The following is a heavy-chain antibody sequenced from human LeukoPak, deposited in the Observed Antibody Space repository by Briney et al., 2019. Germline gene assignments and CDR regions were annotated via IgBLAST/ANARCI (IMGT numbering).Heavy chain of an antibody. CDR2: INPNSGGT. Sequence: ASVKVSCKASGYTFTGYYMHWVRQARGQGLEWMGWINPNSGGTNYAQKFQGRVTMTRDTSISTAYMELSRLRSDDTAVSYCARTLRKWETKTFDYWGQGTLVTVSS. CDR1: GYTFTGYY. V-gene: IGHV1-2*02. CDR3: ARTLRKWETKTFDY. J-gene: IGHJ4*02. D-gene: IGHD1-26*01.